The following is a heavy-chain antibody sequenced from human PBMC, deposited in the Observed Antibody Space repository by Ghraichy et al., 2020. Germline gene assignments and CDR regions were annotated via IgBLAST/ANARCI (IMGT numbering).Heavy chain of an antibody. CDR1: GFTFSSYA. Sequence: GALNISCAVTGFTFSSYAMSWVRQAPGKGLEWVSAISGSGGSTYYADSVKGRFTISRDNSKNTLSLQMNSLRAEDTALYYCARTGIDYYGSGSRYPFDYWGQGTLVTVSS. CDR2: ISGSGGST. D-gene: IGHD3-10*01. V-gene: IGHV3-23*01. CDR3: ARTGIDYYGSGSRYPFDY. J-gene: IGHJ4*02.